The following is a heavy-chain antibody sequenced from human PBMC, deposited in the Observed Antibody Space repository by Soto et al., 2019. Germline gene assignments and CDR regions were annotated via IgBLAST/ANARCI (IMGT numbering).Heavy chain of an antibody. CDR2: IYYSGST. V-gene: IGHV4-30-4*01. D-gene: IGHD3-10*01. Sequence: SETLSLTCTVSGGSISSGDYYWSWIRQPPGKGLEWIGYIYYSGSTYYNPSLKSRVTISVDTSKNQFSLKLSSVTAADTAVYYCARCYYGSGSYYNFDYWGQGTLVTVSS. CDR1: GGSISSGDYY. CDR3: ARCYYGSGSYYNFDY. J-gene: IGHJ4*02.